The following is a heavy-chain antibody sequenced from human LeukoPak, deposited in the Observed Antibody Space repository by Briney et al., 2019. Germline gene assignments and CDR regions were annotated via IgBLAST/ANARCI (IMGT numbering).Heavy chain of an antibody. Sequence: PGGSLRLSCADSGFTFDRYWMHWVRHPPGKGLAWVSHITTDGSGTSYADSVKGRFTISRDNAKKTLYLRMNSLRAEDTAVYYCARGAVAGANFDYWGLGTLVTVSS. CDR3: ARGAVAGANFDY. J-gene: IGHJ4*02. D-gene: IGHD1-26*01. CDR2: ITTDGSGT. V-gene: IGHV3-74*01. CDR1: GFTFDRYW.